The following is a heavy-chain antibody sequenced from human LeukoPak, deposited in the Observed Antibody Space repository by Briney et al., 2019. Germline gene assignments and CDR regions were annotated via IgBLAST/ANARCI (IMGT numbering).Heavy chain of an antibody. J-gene: IGHJ4*02. Sequence: PGGSLRLSCAASGFTVSSNYMSWVRQAPGKGLEWVSVIYSGGSTYYADSVKGRFTISRDNSKNTLYLQMNSLRAEDTAVYYCAKDNRQYKAVAGDFDYWGQGTLVTVSS. CDR1: GFTVSSNY. V-gene: IGHV3-53*05. D-gene: IGHD6-19*01. CDR2: IYSGGST. CDR3: AKDNRQYKAVAGDFDY.